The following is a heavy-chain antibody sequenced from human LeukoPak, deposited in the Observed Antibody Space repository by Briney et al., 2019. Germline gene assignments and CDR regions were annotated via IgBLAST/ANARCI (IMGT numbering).Heavy chain of an antibody. CDR2: IYGGGNI. J-gene: IGHJ4*02. Sequence: GGSLRLSCAASGFTVSSNYMNWVRQAPGKGLEWVSVIYGGGNIYYADSVKGRFTISRDNSKNTLYLQMNSLRAEDTAVYYCAKTPYNDFWSASYQDSWGQGTLVTVSS. D-gene: IGHD3-3*01. CDR1: GFTVSSNY. V-gene: IGHV3-53*01. CDR3: AKTPYNDFWSASYQDS.